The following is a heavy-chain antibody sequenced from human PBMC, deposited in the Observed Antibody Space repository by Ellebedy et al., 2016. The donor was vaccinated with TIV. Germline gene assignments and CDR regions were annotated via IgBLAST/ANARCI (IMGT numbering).Heavy chain of an antibody. CDR1: GYSFPTYW. CDR2: IDPTDSYT. V-gene: IGHV5-10-1*01. CDR3: ARHRLRYFDGFES. D-gene: IGHD3-9*01. J-gene: IGHJ5*01. Sequence: GESLKISCKGSGYSFPTYWISWVRQMPGQGLEWMGKIDPTDSYTNYSPSFQGNVTISVDRSIGTAYLQWGSLKASDTAMYYCARHRLRYFDGFESWGQGTLVTVSS.